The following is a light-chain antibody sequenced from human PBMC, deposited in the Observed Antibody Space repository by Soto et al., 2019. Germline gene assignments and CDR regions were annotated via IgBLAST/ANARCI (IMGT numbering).Light chain of an antibody. CDR1: QSVSSN. CDR2: DAS. Sequence: EIVITQSPATLSVSPVERATLSCRASQSVSSNLAWYQQKPGQAPRLLIYDASTRATGIPARFSGSGSGTEFTLTISSLQSEDFAVYYCQQYYDWPITFGQGTRLEI. CDR3: QQYYDWPIT. V-gene: IGKV3-15*01. J-gene: IGKJ5*01.